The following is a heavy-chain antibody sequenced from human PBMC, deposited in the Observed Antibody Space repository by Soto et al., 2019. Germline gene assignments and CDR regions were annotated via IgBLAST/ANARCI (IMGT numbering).Heavy chain of an antibody. CDR1: GGTFSSYT. CDR2: IIPILGIA. Sequence: QVQLVQSGAEVQKPGSSVKVSCKASGGTFSSYTISWVRQAPGQGLEWMGRIIPILGIANYAQKFQGRVTITADKSTSTAYMELSSLRSEDTAVYYCARDQSWTAYYYYYMDVWGKGTTVTVSS. V-gene: IGHV1-69*08. D-gene: IGHD3-10*01. CDR3: ARDQSWTAYYYYYMDV. J-gene: IGHJ6*03.